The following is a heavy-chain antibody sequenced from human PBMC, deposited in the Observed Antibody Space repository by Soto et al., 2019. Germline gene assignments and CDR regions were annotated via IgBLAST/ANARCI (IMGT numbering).Heavy chain of an antibody. J-gene: IGHJ4*02. Sequence: QLQLQESGSGLVTPSQTLSLTCAVSGGSISSGGYSWSWIRQPPGKGLEWIGYIYHSGSTYYNPSHKSRVTTSVDMSKIQFSMKLSYVTAADTAVYYCAREARYYDSSGYYNRTYYFDSWGQGTLVTVSS. V-gene: IGHV4-30-2*01. CDR1: GGSISSGGYS. D-gene: IGHD3-22*01. CDR2: IYHSGST. CDR3: AREARYYDSSGYYNRTYYFDS.